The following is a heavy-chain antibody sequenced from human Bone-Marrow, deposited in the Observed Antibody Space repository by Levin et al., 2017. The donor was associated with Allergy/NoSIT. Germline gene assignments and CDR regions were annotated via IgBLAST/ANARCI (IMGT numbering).Heavy chain of an antibody. D-gene: IGHD1-7*01. CDR2: ISGTDTTI. Sequence: GESLKISCAASGFTFSIYEMNWVRQAPGKGLEWVSYISGTDTTIYYADSVKGRFTISRDNAKNSLYLQMNSLRAEDTAVYYCARKTSGTTWFDPWGQGTLVTVSS. V-gene: IGHV3-48*03. J-gene: IGHJ5*02. CDR3: ARKTSGTTWFDP. CDR1: GFTFSIYE.